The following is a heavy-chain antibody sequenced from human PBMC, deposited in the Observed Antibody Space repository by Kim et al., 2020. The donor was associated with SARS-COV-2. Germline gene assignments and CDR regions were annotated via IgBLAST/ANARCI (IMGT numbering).Heavy chain of an antibody. Sequence: GGSLRLSCAASGFTFSSYGMHWVRQAPGKGLEWVAVISYDGSNKYYADSVKGRFTISRDNSKNTLYLQMNSLRAEDTAVYYCAKEEIVLMVYAISYYDY. CDR1: GFTFSSYG. CDR3: AKEEIVLMVYAISYYDY. V-gene: IGHV3-30*18. D-gene: IGHD2-8*01. J-gene: IGHJ4*01. CDR2: ISYDGSNK.